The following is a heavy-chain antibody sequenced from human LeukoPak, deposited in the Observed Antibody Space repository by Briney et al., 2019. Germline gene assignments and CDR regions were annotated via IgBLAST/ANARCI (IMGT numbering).Heavy chain of an antibody. Sequence: PGGSLRLSCAASGFTFSSYWMSWVRQAPGKGLEWVANIKQDGSEKYYVDSVKGRFTISRNNAKNSLYLQMNSLRAEDTAVYYCARCDGYDHFDYWGQGTLVTVSS. J-gene: IGHJ4*02. CDR2: IKQDGSEK. CDR3: ARCDGYDHFDY. D-gene: IGHD5-12*01. CDR1: GFTFSSYW. V-gene: IGHV3-7*01.